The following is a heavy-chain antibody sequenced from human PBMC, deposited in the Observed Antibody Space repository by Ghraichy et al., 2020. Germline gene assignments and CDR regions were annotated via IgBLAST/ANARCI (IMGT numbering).Heavy chain of an antibody. CDR1: GFTFDDYA. D-gene: IGHD1-26*01. CDR3: AKAPYSGSYYRYFQH. V-gene: IGHV3-9*01. Sequence: GGSLRLSCAASGFTFDDYAMHWVRQAPGKGLEWVSGISWNSGSIGYADSVKGRFTISRDNAKNSLYLQMNSLRAEDTALYYCAKAPYSGSYYRYFQHWGQGTLVTVSS. CDR2: ISWNSGSI. J-gene: IGHJ1*01.